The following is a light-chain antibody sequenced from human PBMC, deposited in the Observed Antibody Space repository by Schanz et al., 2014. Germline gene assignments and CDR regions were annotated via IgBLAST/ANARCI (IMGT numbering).Light chain of an antibody. CDR2: GNS. J-gene: IGLJ3*02. CDR1: SSNIGAGYD. Sequence: QSVLTQPPSVSGAPGQRVTISCTGSSSNIGAGYDVHWYQLLPGTAPKLLIYGNSNRPSGVPDRFSGSKSGTSASLAISGLQADDEADYYCQSFDSGLRGVVIGGGTKLTVL. V-gene: IGLV1-40*01. CDR3: QSFDSGLRGVV.